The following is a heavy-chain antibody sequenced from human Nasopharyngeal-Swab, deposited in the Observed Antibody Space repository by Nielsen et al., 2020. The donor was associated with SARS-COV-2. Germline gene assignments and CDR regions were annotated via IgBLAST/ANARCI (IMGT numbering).Heavy chain of an antibody. D-gene: IGHD3-10*01. CDR2: INSDGSSK. CDR1: GFTFSSYW. CDR3: ARATDGSGSYYQLTYYYNGMEV. Sequence: GESLKISCAASGFTFSSYWMNWVRQAPGKGLVWVSRINSDGSSKSYADSVKGRFTISRDNAKNTLYLQINSLRAEDTAVYYCARATDGSGSYYQLTYYYNGMEVWGQGTTVTVSS. J-gene: IGHJ6*02. V-gene: IGHV3-74*01.